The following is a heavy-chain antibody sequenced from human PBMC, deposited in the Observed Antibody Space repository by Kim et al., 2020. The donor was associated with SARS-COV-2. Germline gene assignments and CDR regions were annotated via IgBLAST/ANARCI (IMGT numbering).Heavy chain of an antibody. Sequence: SETLSPTCTVSGGSISSYYWSWIRQPPGKGLEWIGYIYYSGSTNYNPSLKSRVTISVDTSKNQFSLKLSSVTAADTAVYYCARLALGYCSSTRCYAGFDPWGQGTLVTVSS. CDR1: GGSISSYY. V-gene: IGHV4-59*01. CDR3: ARLALGYCSSTRCYAGFDP. J-gene: IGHJ5*02. D-gene: IGHD2-2*01. CDR2: IYYSGST.